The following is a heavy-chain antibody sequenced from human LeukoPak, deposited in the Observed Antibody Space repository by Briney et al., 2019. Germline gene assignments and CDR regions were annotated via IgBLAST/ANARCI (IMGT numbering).Heavy chain of an antibody. CDR2: IIPILGIA. D-gene: IGHD3-10*01. Sequence: GSSVKVSCKASGGTFSSYAISWVRQAPGQGLEWMGRIIPILGIANYAQKFQGRVTITADKSTSTAYMELSSLRSEDTAVYYCARLLMSAYGSGSNYGMDVWGQGTTVTVSS. CDR1: GGTFSSYA. V-gene: IGHV1-69*04. CDR3: ARLLMSAYGSGSNYGMDV. J-gene: IGHJ6*02.